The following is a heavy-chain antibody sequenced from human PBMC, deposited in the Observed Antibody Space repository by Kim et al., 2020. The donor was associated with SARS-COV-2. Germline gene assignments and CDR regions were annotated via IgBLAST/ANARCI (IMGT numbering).Heavy chain of an antibody. V-gene: IGHV1-18*04. J-gene: IGHJ4*02. CDR3: ARAYSSGWYVAPEGYFDY. CDR1: GYTFTSYG. CDR2: ISAYNGNT. Sequence: ASVKVSCKASGYTFTSYGISWVRQAPGQGLEWMGWISAYNGNTNYAQKLQGRVTMTTDTSTSTAYMELRSLRSDDTAVYYCARAYSSGWYVAPEGYFDYWGQGTLVTVSS. D-gene: IGHD6-19*01.